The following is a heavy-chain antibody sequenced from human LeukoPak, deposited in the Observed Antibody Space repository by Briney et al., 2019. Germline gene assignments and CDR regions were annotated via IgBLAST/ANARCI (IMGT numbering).Heavy chain of an antibody. CDR1: GFTFSQYA. V-gene: IGHV3-33*08. Sequence: PPGGSLRLSCAASGFTFSQYAIHWVRQAPGKGLEWVAVIWYDGSNKFYADSVKGRFTISRDNSKNTLYPQMNSLRVEDTAVYYCVRDRSDSYLDFWGQGALVTVSS. J-gene: IGHJ4*02. CDR3: VRDRSDSYLDF. CDR2: IWYDGSNK. D-gene: IGHD2-21*02.